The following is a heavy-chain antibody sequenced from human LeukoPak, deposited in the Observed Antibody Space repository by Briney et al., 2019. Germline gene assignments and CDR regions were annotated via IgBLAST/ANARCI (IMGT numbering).Heavy chain of an antibody. CDR1: GGSISSYY. CDR2: IYYSGST. V-gene: IGHV4-59*01. J-gene: IGHJ4*02. D-gene: IGHD6-19*01. CDR3: ARRTTYAAGYSSGWHDY. Sequence: PSETLSLTCTVSGGSISSYYWSWIRQPPGKGLEWIGYIYYSGSTNYNPSLKSRLTISVDTSKNQFSLKLTSVTAADTAVYYCARRTTYAAGYSSGWHDYWGQGTLVTVSS.